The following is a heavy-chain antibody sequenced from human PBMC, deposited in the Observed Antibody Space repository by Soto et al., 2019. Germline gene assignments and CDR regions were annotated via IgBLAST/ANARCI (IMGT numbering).Heavy chain of an antibody. D-gene: IGHD3-22*01. V-gene: IGHV1-18*01. CDR3: ARGYYDSSGPFDY. J-gene: IGHJ4*02. CDR1: GYTLTSHG. CDR2: ISTYNGNT. Sequence: VQLVQSGAEVKKPGASVKVSCKASGYTLTSHGISWVRQAPGQGLEWMGWISTYNGNTKYAQKFQERVTMTADTSTNTAHMELRSLRSDDTAMYYCARGYYDSSGPFDYWGQGTLAPVSS.